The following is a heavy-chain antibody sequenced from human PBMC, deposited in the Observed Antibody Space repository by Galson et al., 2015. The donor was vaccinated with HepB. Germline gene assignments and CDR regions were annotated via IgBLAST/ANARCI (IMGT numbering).Heavy chain of an antibody. V-gene: IGHV3-53*01. CDR3: ARARYSSGWGGAFDI. Sequence: SLRLSCAASGFTVSSNYMSWVRQAPGKGLEWVSIIYSGGTTYYADSVKGRFTLSRDNSKNTLYLQMISLRADDTAVYYCARARYSSGWGGAFDIWGQGTMVTVSS. J-gene: IGHJ3*02. CDR2: IYSGGTT. D-gene: IGHD6-19*01. CDR1: GFTVSSNY.